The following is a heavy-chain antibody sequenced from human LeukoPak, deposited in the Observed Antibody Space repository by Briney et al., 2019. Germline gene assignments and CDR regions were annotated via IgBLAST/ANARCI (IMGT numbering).Heavy chain of an antibody. CDR1: GGSISSYY. Sequence: SETLSLTCTVSGGSISSYYWSWIRQPPGKGLEWIGNIYYTGSTYYNASLQSRVTISIDMSKNQFSLRLSSVTAADTAVYYCARPVTYYYGSGSYYTLDAFDIWGQGTMVTVSS. J-gene: IGHJ3*02. CDR2: IYYTGST. D-gene: IGHD3-10*01. V-gene: IGHV4-59*04. CDR3: ARPVTYYYGSGSYYTLDAFDI.